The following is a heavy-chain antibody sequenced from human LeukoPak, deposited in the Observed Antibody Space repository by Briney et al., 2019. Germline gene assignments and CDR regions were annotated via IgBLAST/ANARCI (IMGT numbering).Heavy chain of an antibody. CDR2: IYPGDSDT. CDR1: GYSFISYW. J-gene: IGHJ4*02. V-gene: IGHV5-51*01. Sequence: AESLKISCNGSGYSFISYWIGWVRHMTGKGLEWMGIIYPGDSDTRYSPSFQGKVTIPADKTISTAYLQWSSLKASDTAMYYCARLPFNWNYPDYWGQGTLATVSS. D-gene: IGHD1-20*01. CDR3: ARLPFNWNYPDY.